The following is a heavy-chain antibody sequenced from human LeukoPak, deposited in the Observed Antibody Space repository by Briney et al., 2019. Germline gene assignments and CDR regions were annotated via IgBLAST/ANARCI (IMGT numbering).Heavy chain of an antibody. V-gene: IGHV1-18*01. Sequence: GASVKVSCKASGYTFTSYGISWVRQAPGQGLEWMGWISAYNGNTNYAQKLQGRVTMTTDTSTSTAYMGLRSLRSDDPAVYYCARARVRYDSSGCPHPANPDYWGQGTLVTVSS. CDR3: ARARVRYDSSGCPHPANPDY. D-gene: IGHD3-22*01. CDR2: ISAYNGNT. J-gene: IGHJ4*02. CDR1: GYTFTSYG.